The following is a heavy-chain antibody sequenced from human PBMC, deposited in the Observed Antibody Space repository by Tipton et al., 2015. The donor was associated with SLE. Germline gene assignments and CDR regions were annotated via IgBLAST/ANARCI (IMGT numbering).Heavy chain of an antibody. CDR1: GDSITSGSYS. Sequence: TLSLTCIVSGDSITSGSYSWGWIRQPPGKGLEWIGSILYSGTTYYNLSLKSRVTISMDTSKNQLSLKQTSVTAADTAVYYCVTRSRGASDVWGQGTRVTVSS. CDR2: ILYSGTT. J-gene: IGHJ3*01. D-gene: IGHD1-26*01. V-gene: IGHV4-39*07. CDR3: VTRSRGASDV.